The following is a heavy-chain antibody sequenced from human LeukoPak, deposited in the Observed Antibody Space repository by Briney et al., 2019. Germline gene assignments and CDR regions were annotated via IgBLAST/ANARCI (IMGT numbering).Heavy chain of an antibody. J-gene: IGHJ5*02. CDR3: AKDGGIAAAENWFDP. CDR2: ISYDGSNK. V-gene: IGHV3-30*18. CDR1: GFTFSSYG. Sequence: GGSLRLSCAASGFTFSSYGMHWVRQAPGKGLEWVAVISYDGSNKYYADSVKGRFTISRDNSKNTLYLQMNSLRAEDTAVYYCAKDGGIAAAENWFDPWGQGTLVTVSS. D-gene: IGHD6-13*01.